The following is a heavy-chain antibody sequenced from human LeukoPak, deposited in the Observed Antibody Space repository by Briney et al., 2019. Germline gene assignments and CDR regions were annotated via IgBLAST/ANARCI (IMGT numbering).Heavy chain of an antibody. D-gene: IGHD5-24*01. V-gene: IGHV3-74*01. CDR1: GFPFSRDS. CDR2: ISPDGSVT. CDR3: ASDVAYKFDY. Sequence: GGSLRLSRAASGFPFSRDSMHWVRQTPGKGLVWLSRISPDGSVTNYADSVKGRFTISRDNAKNTLYLQMNSLRDEDTAVYYCASDVAYKFDYWGQGTLVTFSS. J-gene: IGHJ4*02.